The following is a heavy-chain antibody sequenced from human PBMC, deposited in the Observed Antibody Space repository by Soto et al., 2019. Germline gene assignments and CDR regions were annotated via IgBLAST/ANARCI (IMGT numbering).Heavy chain of an antibody. CDR1: GYTFTSYY. J-gene: IGHJ6*02. Sequence: ASVKVSCKASGYTFTSYYMHWVRQAPGQGLEWMGIINPSGGSTSYAQKFQGRVTMTRDTSTSTVYMELSSLRSEDTAVYYCARGGSDGYNAYYYYYGMDVWGQGTTVTVSS. D-gene: IGHD5-12*01. CDR2: INPSGGST. CDR3: ARGGSDGYNAYYYYYGMDV. V-gene: IGHV1-46*01.